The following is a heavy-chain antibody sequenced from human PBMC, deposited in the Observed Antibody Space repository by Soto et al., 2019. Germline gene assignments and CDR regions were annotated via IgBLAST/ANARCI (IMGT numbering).Heavy chain of an antibody. D-gene: IGHD5-18*01. CDR3: ARVGDARLVYSYVPDNWFDP. CDR2: IYYSGST. J-gene: IGHJ5*02. CDR1: GGSISSGGYY. Sequence: QVQLQESGPGLVKPSQTLSLTCTVSGGSISSGGYYWSWIRQHPGKGLEWIGYIYYSGSTYYNPSLKSRVTISVDTSKNQFSLKLSSVTAADTAVYYCARVGDARLVYSYVPDNWFDPFGQGTLVTVSS. V-gene: IGHV4-31*03.